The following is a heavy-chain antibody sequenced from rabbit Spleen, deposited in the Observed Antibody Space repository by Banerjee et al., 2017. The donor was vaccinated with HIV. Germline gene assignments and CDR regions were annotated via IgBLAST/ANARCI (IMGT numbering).Heavy chain of an antibody. CDR3: ARVTFFIFSSSGTDL. CDR1: GVSFSGDSY. CDR2: IEAGSSGFT. J-gene: IGHJ3*01. D-gene: IGHD4-1*01. Sequence: QSLEESGGDLVKPGTSLTLTCIASGVSFSGDSYMCWVRRAPGKGLEWIACIEAGSSGFTYFASWAKGRFIISKTSSTTVTLQMTILSAADTASYFFARVTFFIFSSSGTDLWPPRPLAPVS. V-gene: IGHV1S40*01.